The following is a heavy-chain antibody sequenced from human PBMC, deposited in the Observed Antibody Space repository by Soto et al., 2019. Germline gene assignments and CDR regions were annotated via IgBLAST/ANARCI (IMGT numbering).Heavy chain of an antibody. D-gene: IGHD1-7*01. CDR3: ARAEAWNFIYWFDP. Sequence: QARLVQSGAEVKKPGASVKVSCKASGYTFITYDINWVRQAPGQGLEWMGWVNPHSGKTEFAQKFQGRLSMTTNTSINTAYMELSSLTSEDTAMYYCARAEAWNFIYWFDPWGQGTLVTVAS. V-gene: IGHV1-8*01. J-gene: IGHJ5*02. CDR1: GYTFITYD. CDR2: VNPHSGKT.